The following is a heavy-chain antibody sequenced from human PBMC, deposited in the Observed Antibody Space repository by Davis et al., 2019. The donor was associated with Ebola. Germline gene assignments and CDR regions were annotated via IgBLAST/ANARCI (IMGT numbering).Heavy chain of an antibody. CDR3: ARGNYYDSSGYLKVNAFDI. CDR2: ISSSGSTI. CDR1: GFTFSDYY. Sequence: PGGSLRLSCAASGFTFSDYYMSWIRQAPGKGLEWVSYISSSGSTIYYADSVKGRFTISRDNAKNSLYLQMNSLRAEDTAVYYCARGNYYDSSGYLKVNAFDIWGQGTMVTVSS. V-gene: IGHV3-11*01. D-gene: IGHD3-22*01. J-gene: IGHJ3*02.